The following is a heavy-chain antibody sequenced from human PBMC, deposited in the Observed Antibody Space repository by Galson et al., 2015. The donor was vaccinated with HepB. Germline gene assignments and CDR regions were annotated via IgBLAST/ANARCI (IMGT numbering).Heavy chain of an antibody. CDR2: ISSSGSNI. CDR3: ARDEDMFRGVAYYFYGMDV. D-gene: IGHD3-10*01. CDR1: GFTFSSYE. J-gene: IGHJ6*02. V-gene: IGHV3-48*03. Sequence: SLRLSCATSGFTFSSYEMNWVRQAPGKGLEWVSHISSSGSNIYYADSVRGRFTISRDNAKNSLFLQMNSLRVEDTAVYFCARDEDMFRGVAYYFYGMDVWGQGTTVTVSS.